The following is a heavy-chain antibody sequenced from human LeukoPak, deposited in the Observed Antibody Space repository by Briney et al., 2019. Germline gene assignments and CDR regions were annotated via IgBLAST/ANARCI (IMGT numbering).Heavy chain of an antibody. CDR3: ARLFGGVTTFDY. J-gene: IGHJ4*02. Sequence: GGSLRLSCAASGFTFGYFWMSWVRQAPGRGLQWVASMKGDGSLIHYVDSVKGRFTVSRDNARSSLYLQMNSLRAEDTAIYFCARLFGGVTTFDYWGQGALVTVSS. CDR1: GFTFGYFW. V-gene: IGHV3-7*01. D-gene: IGHD2-8*02. CDR2: MKGDGSLI.